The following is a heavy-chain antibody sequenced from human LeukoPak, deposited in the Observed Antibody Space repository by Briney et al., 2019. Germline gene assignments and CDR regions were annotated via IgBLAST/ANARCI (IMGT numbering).Heavy chain of an antibody. V-gene: IGHV1-8*01. J-gene: IGHJ6*03. CDR3: ARGPPGGYYYYYYMDV. Sequence: GASVKVSCKASGYTFTSYDINWVRQATGQGLEWMGWMNPNSGNTGYAQKFQGRVTMTRNTSISTAYMELSSLRSEDTAVYYCARGPPGGYYYYYYMDVWGKGTTVTISS. D-gene: IGHD3-16*01. CDR2: MNPNSGNT. CDR1: GYTFTSYD.